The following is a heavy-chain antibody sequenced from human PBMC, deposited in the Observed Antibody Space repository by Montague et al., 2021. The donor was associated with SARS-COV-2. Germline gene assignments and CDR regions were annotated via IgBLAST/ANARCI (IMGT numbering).Heavy chain of an antibody. CDR1: GDSVAGNSAA. CDR3: ARGLWFGELLSLYYYYGMDV. Sequence: CAISGDSVAGNSAAWSWIRQSPSRGLQWLGGTYYRSKWYNDYAVSVKSRITINPDTSKNQFSLQLNSVTPEDTAVYYCARGLWFGELLSLYYYYGMDVWGKGTTVTVSS. V-gene: IGHV6-1*01. J-gene: IGHJ6*04. CDR2: TYYRSKWYN. D-gene: IGHD3-10*01.